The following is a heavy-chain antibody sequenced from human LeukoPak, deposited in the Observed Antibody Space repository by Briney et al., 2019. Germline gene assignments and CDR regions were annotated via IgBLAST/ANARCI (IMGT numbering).Heavy chain of an antibody. J-gene: IGHJ4*02. D-gene: IGHD6-13*01. V-gene: IGHV3-48*01. CDR2: ISSSSSTI. CDR1: GFTFSSYS. CDR3: ARGPPIAAAGYFDY. Sequence: GGSLRLSCAASGFTFSSYSMNWVRQAPGKGLEWVSYISSSSSTIYYADSVKGRFTISRDNAKNSLYLQMNSPRAEDTAVYYCARGPPIAAAGYFDYWGQGTLVTVSS.